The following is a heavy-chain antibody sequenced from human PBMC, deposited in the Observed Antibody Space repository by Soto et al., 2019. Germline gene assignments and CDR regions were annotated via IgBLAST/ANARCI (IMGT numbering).Heavy chain of an antibody. Sequence: QVQLVQSGAEVKKPGASVRISCKASGYSFPTFDINWVRPASGQGLEWVGWRNPNTGDTVFVQNFQGRASMTRNSSLSTAFMEVSGLKVEDTAVYYCARGRGGATGGRIDYWGQGTPVIVSS. CDR3: ARGRGGATGGRIDY. V-gene: IGHV1-8*02. CDR2: RNPNTGDT. CDR1: GYSFPTFD. J-gene: IGHJ4*02. D-gene: IGHD2-8*02.